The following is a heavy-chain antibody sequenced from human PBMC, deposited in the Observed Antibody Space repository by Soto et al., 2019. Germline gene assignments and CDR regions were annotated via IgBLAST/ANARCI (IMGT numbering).Heavy chain of an antibody. CDR1: GFSVSLNY. CDR2: IYSGGTT. V-gene: IGHV3-66*01. J-gene: IGHJ6*02. CDR3: ARAGVAIDGPHYYYALDV. D-gene: IGHD2-15*01. Sequence: EVQLVESGGALVQPGGSLRLSCAASGFSVSLNYMAWVRQAPGKGLEWVSVIYSGGTTFYADSVKGRFTISRDSSRNTLFLQMDSLRADDTAVYYCARAGVAIDGPHYYYALDVWGQGTTVAVYS.